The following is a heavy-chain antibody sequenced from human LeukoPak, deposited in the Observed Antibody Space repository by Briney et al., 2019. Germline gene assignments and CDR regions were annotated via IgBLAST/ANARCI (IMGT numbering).Heavy chain of an antibody. D-gene: IGHD2-2*01. Sequence: SVKVSCKASGYTFTSYAISWVRQAPGQGLEWMGRIIPILGIANYAQKFQGRVTITADKSTSTAYMELSSLRSEDTAVYYCAGGYCSSTSCYVVSDYWGQGTLVTVSS. CDR2: IIPILGIA. V-gene: IGHV1-69*04. J-gene: IGHJ4*02. CDR3: AGGYCSSTSCYVVSDY. CDR1: GYTFTSYA.